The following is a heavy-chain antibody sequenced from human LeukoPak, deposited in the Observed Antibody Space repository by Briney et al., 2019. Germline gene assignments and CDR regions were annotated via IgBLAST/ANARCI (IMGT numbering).Heavy chain of an antibody. CDR1: GFTFSNAW. J-gene: IGHJ4*02. CDR2: IKSKTDGGTT. CDR3: TTDREWELLWDY. D-gene: IGHD1-26*01. V-gene: IGHV3-15*01. Sequence: GGSLRLSCAASGFTFSNAWMSWVRQAPGKGLEWVGRIKSKTDGGTTDYAAPVKGRFTISRDDSKNTLYLQMNSLKTEDTAVYYCTTDREWELLWDYWGQGTLVTVSS.